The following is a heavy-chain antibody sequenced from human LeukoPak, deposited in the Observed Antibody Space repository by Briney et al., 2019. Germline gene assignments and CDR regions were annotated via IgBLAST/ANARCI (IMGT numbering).Heavy chain of an antibody. D-gene: IGHD2-15*01. Sequence: ASVKVSCKASGYTFTGYYMHWVRQAPGQGLEWMGWINPNSGGTNYAQKFQGRVTMTRDTSISTAYMELSRLRSDDTAVYYCARESRICSGGSCYSPPDYYYYYGIDVWGQGTTVTVSS. J-gene: IGHJ6*02. V-gene: IGHV1-2*02. CDR1: GYTFTGYY. CDR3: ARESRICSGGSCYSPPDYYYYYGIDV. CDR2: INPNSGGT.